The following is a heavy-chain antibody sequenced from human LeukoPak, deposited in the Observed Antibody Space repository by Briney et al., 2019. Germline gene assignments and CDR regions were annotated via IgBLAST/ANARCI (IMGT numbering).Heavy chain of an antibody. CDR1: GGTFSNYA. Sequence: SVKVSCQASGGTFSNYAISWVRPAPGQGLEWMGGINPIFGTANYEQKVQGRVTITTDKSKSTEYMELSRLRSEDTAVYYCASLYSSSWPPREYYFDYWGQGTMVTVSS. V-gene: IGHV1-69*05. CDR3: ASLYSSSWPPREYYFDY. CDR2: INPIFGTA. J-gene: IGHJ4*02. D-gene: IGHD6-13*01.